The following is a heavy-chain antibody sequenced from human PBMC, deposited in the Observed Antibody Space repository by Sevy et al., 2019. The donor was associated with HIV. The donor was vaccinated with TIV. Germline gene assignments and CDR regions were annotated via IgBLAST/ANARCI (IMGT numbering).Heavy chain of an antibody. CDR1: GGSISSPSYY. CDR2: IYYSGST. CDR3: ARRPFIAAKGPFDY. J-gene: IGHJ4*02. Sequence: SETLSLTCTVSGGSISSPSYYWGWIRQPPGKGLEWIGSIYYSGSTYYNPSLKSRVTISVDTSKSQFSLKLSSVTAADTAIYYCARRPFIAAKGPFDYWGQGTLVTVSS. D-gene: IGHD6-25*01. V-gene: IGHV4-39*01.